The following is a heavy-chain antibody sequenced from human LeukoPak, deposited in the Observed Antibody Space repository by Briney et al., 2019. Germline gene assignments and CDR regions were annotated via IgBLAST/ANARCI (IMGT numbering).Heavy chain of an antibody. D-gene: IGHD3-22*01. J-gene: IGHJ4*02. V-gene: IGHV1-69*04. CDR3: ARARIGHYYDSSGYFDY. CDR1: GGTFISYA. CDR2: IIPILGIA. Sequence: ASVTVSCKASGGTFISYAISWVRQAPGQGLEWMGRIIPILGIANYAQKFQGRVTITADKSTSTAYMELSSLRSEDTAVYYCARARIGHYYDSSGYFDYWGQGTLVTVSS.